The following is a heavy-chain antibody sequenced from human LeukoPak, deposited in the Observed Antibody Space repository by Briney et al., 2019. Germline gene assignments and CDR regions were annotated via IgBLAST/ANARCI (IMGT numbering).Heavy chain of an antibody. D-gene: IGHD6-13*01. Sequence: GGSLRLSCAASGFTFSSYAMSWVRQAPGKGLEWVAFIRYDGSNKYYADSVKGRFTISRDNSKNTLYLQMNSLRAEDTAVYYCAKDRGSSCPFDYWGQGTLVTVSS. CDR2: IRYDGSNK. V-gene: IGHV3-30*02. CDR1: GFTFSSYA. CDR3: AKDRGSSCPFDY. J-gene: IGHJ4*02.